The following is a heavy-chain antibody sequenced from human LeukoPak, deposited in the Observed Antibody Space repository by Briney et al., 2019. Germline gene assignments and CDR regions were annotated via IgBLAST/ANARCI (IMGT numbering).Heavy chain of an antibody. CDR1: GGSISNYC. V-gene: IGHV4-59*01. CDR2: IYYSGST. D-gene: IGHD6-13*01. CDR3: ARRLSAAGRIPWYDP. J-gene: IGHJ5*02. Sequence: SETLSLTCTVSGGSISNYCWSWIRQPPGKGLEWIGYIYYSGSTNYNPSLKSRITISVDTSKNQFSLKLTSVTAADTAVYYCARRLSAAGRIPWYDPWGQGTLVTVSS.